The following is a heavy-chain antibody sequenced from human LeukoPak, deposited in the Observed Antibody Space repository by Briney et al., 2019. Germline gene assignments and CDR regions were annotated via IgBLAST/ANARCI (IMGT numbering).Heavy chain of an antibody. V-gene: IGHV1-8*02. CDR3: ATGKPRYSGYDFQAY. D-gene: IGHD5-12*01. CDR1: GYTFTSYD. Sequence: SVQVSCKASGYTFTSYDINWVRQATGQGLEWMGWMNPNSGNTGYAQKFQGRVTMTEDTSTDTAYMELSSLRSEDTAVYYCATGKPRYSGYDFQAYWGQGTLVTVSS. CDR2: MNPNSGNT. J-gene: IGHJ4*02.